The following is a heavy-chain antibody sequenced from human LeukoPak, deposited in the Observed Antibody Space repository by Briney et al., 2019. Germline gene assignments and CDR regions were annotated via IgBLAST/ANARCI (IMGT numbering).Heavy chain of an antibody. D-gene: IGHD6-13*01. CDR1: GGSISSSNW. Sequence: SGTLSLTCAVSGGSISSSNWWSWVRQPPGKGLEWIGEIYHSGSTNYNPSLKSRVTISVDKSKNQFSLKLSSVTAADTAVYYCACFGPWPGIAAARIDYWGQGTLVTVSS. J-gene: IGHJ4*02. V-gene: IGHV4-4*02. CDR3: ACFGPWPGIAAARIDY. CDR2: IYHSGST.